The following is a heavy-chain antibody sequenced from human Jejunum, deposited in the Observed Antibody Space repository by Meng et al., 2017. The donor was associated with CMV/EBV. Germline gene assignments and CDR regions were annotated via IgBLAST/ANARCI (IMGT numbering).Heavy chain of an antibody. V-gene: IGHV1-69*05. CDR3: TRREGGNYVFDY. Sequence: CEASESTTSSDAIGWVRPAPGQGLGWMGVIIHLIDIPDYAQRFRGRVTFSTAESSSTAYMEVSSLRSADAAVYYCTRREGGNYVFDYWGQGTLVTVSS. J-gene: IGHJ4*02. CDR2: IIHLIDIP. CDR1: ESTTSSDA. D-gene: IGHD1-26*01.